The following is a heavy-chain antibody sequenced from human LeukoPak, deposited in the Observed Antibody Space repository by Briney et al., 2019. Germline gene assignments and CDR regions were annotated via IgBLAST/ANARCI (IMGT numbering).Heavy chain of an antibody. J-gene: IGHJ3*02. CDR3: ATPLLLWFGEDAFDI. CDR2: FDPEDGET. Sequence: ASVKVSCKVSGYTLTELPMHWVRQAPGKGLEWMGGFDPEDGETIYAQKFQGRVTMTEDTSTDTAYMELSSLRSEDTAVYYCATPLLLWFGEDAFDIWGQGTMVTVSS. V-gene: IGHV1-24*01. CDR1: GYTLTELP. D-gene: IGHD3-10*01.